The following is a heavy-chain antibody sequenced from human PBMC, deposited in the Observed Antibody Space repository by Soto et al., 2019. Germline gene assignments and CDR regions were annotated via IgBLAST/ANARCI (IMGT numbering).Heavy chain of an antibody. CDR2: INAGNGNT. Sequence: QVQLVQSGAEVKKPGASVKVSCKASGYTFTSYAMHWVRQAPGQRFEWMGWINAGNGNTKYSQKFQGRVTITRDTSASTAYMELSSLRSEDTAVYYCARDQMTAPTYYYYYMDVWGKGTTVTVSS. D-gene: IGHD2-2*01. V-gene: IGHV1-3*01. J-gene: IGHJ6*03. CDR1: GYTFTSYA. CDR3: ARDQMTAPTYYYYYMDV.